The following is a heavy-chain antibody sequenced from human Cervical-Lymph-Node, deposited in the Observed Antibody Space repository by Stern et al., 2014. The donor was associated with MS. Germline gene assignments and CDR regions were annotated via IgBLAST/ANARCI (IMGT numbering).Heavy chain of an antibody. Sequence: DQLVESGGGVIQPGTSLRLSCEASGFAFGTYGMHWIRQAPGKGLEWVAFIWFDGSNEYYADSVKGRFTISRDNSKNTLFLQMNSLRAEDTAVCARRYGPCDYWGQGTLVTVSS. J-gene: IGHJ4*02. D-gene: IGHD3-10*01. CDR3: RYGPCDY. CDR1: GFAFGTYG. V-gene: IGHV3-33*01. CDR2: IWFDGSNE.